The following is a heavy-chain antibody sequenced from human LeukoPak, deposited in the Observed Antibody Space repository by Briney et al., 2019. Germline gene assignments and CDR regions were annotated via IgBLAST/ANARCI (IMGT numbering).Heavy chain of an antibody. V-gene: IGHV3-30*02. CDR1: GFTFSTYG. Sequence: GGSLRLSCAASGFTFSTYGMHWVRQAPGKGLEWGAFIRYDGSNKYYADSVKGRFTISRDNSKNTLYIQMNSLRPEHTAVYYCAKVNKGGYDSFDYWGQGTLVTVSS. CDR2: IRYDGSNK. CDR3: AKVNKGGYDSFDY. D-gene: IGHD5-12*01. J-gene: IGHJ4*02.